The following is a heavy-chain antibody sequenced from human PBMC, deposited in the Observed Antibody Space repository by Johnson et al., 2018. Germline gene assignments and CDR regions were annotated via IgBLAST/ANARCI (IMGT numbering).Heavy chain of an antibody. CDR2: ISYDGSNK. CDR3: ARSTPREFGAFDI. D-gene: IGHD2-15*01. J-gene: IGHJ3*02. Sequence: QVQLVESGGGVVQPGRSLRLSCAASGFTFSSYAMHWVRQAPGKGLEWVAVISYDGSNKYYADSVKGRFTISRDNSKNTLYLQMNSLRAEDTAVYYCARSTPREFGAFDIWGPGTMVTVSS. CDR1: GFTFSSYA. V-gene: IGHV3-30-3*01.